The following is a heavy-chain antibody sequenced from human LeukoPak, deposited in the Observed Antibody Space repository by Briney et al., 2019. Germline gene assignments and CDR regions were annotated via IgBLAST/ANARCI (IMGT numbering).Heavy chain of an antibody. CDR2: VSGSGGST. CDR1: AFPFSSYA. Sequence: GGSLRLSCAASAFPFSSYAMSWVRQAPGKGLEWVSAVSGSGGSTYYADSVKGRFTISRDNSKNTLYLQMNRLRAEDTAVYYCAKTLLESSGREYFDLWGRGTLVTVSS. V-gene: IGHV3-23*01. J-gene: IGHJ2*01. D-gene: IGHD6-19*01. CDR3: AKTLLESSGREYFDL.